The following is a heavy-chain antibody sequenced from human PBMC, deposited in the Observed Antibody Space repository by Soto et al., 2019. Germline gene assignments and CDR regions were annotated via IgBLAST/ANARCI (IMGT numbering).Heavy chain of an antibody. V-gene: IGHV1-69*12. J-gene: IGHJ3*02. Sequence: QVQLVQSGAEVKKPGSSVKVSCKASGGPFSSYGISWVRQAPGQGLEWMGGIIPIFGTANYAQKFQGRVTITADEPTSTADMELSSLRSEDTAVYYCARVPRDAFDIWGQGTMVTVSS. CDR3: ARVPRDAFDI. CDR1: GGPFSSYG. CDR2: IIPIFGTA.